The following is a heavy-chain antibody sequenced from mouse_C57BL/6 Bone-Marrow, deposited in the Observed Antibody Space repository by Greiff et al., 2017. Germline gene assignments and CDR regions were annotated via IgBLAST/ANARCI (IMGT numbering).Heavy chain of an antibody. CDR2: IDPNSGGT. J-gene: IGHJ1*03. CDR1: GYTFTSYW. V-gene: IGHV1-72*01. Sequence: VQLQQPGAELVKPGASVKLSCKASGYTFTSYWMHWVKQWPGRGLAWIGRIDPNSGGTKYNEKFKSKATLTVDKPSSTAYMQLSSLTSEDSAVYDCSHGSFFYWYFAVWGTGTTVTVSS. D-gene: IGHD1-1*02. CDR3: SHGSFFYWYFAV.